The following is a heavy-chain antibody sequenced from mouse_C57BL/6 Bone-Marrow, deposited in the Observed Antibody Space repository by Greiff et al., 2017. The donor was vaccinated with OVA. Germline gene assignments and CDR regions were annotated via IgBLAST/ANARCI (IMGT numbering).Heavy chain of an antibody. D-gene: IGHD2-4*01. V-gene: IGHV5-6*02. CDR3: ARHASMITTDYYAMDY. CDR2: ISSGGSYT. Sequence: DVMLVESGGDLVKPGGSLKLSCAASGFTFSSYGMSWVRQTPDKRLEWVATISSGGSYTYYPDSVKGRFTISRDNAKNTLYLQMSSLKSEDTAMYYCARHASMITTDYYAMDYWGQGTSVTVSS. J-gene: IGHJ4*01. CDR1: GFTFSSYG.